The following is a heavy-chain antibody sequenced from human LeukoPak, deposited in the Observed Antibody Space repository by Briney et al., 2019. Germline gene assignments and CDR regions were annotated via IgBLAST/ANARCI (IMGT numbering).Heavy chain of an antibody. CDR1: GYTFTGYY. J-gene: IGHJ6*03. D-gene: IGHD2-15*01. CDR2: INPNSGGT. Sequence: ASVKVSCKASGYTFTGYYMHWVRQAPGQGLERMGWINPNSGGTNYAQKFQGRVTMTRDTSISTAYMELSRLRSDDTAVYYCARSAVVGVDMDVWGKGTTVTISS. V-gene: IGHV1-2*02. CDR3: ARSAVVGVDMDV.